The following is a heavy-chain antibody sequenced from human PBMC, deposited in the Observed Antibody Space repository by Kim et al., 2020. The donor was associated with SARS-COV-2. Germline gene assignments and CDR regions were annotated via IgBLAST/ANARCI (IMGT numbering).Heavy chain of an antibody. V-gene: IGHV3-7*01. CDR3: AGDAYDGSDY. D-gene: IGHD3-10*01. CDR2: DK. Sequence: DKYCVDSVKGRFTISKDNAKNSMYLQMNSLGAEDTAVYYCAGDAYDGSDYWGQGTAVTVSS. J-gene: IGHJ4*02.